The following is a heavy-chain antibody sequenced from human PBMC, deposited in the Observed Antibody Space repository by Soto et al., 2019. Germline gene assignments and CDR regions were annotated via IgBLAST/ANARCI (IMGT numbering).Heavy chain of an antibody. V-gene: IGHV3-21*06. J-gene: IGHJ3*01. Sequence: GGSLRLSCEGSGFNFRNFNMIWVRQAPGKGLEWVSSVSGSSSYIYYADSVKGRFTVSRDNANNLVFLQMNGLRPEDTAMYYCARDLRGHYGPWGQGTMGTVS. D-gene: IGHD4-17*01. CDR1: GFNFRNFN. CDR2: VSGSSSYI. CDR3: ARDLRGHYGP.